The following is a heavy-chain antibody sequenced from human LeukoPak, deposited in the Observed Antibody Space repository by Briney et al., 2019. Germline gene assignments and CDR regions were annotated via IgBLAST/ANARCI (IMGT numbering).Heavy chain of an antibody. D-gene: IGHD3-10*01. CDR3: ARAMVRGVKGYYYYYMDV. CDR1: GGSISSGSYY. J-gene: IGHJ6*03. Sequence: SETLSLTCTVSGGSISSGSYYWSWIRQPAGKGLEWIGRIYTSGSTNYNPSLKSRVTISVDTSKNQFSLKLSPVTAADTAVYYCARAMVRGVKGYYYYYMDVWGKGTTVTVSS. CDR2: IYTSGST. V-gene: IGHV4-61*02.